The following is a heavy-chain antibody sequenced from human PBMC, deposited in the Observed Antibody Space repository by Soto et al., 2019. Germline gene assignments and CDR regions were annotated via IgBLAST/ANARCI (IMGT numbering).Heavy chain of an antibody. CDR1: GFTFSNYW. J-gene: IGHJ3*01. CDR2: IKQAGSEK. D-gene: IGHD2-15*01. Sequence: EVQLVESGGGLVQPGGSLRLSCAASGFTFSNYWMNWVRQAPGKGLEWVANIKQAGSEKYSVDSVKGRFTISRDNTKDSLCLQMNSSRDEDTAVYFCARYCSGGCCYTRHAFAVWGQGTMVTGFS. V-gene: IGHV3-7*01. CDR3: ARYCSGGCCYTRHAFAV.